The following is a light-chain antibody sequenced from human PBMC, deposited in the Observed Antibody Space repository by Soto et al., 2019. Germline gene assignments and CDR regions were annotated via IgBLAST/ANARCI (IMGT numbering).Light chain of an antibody. CDR1: QSVDSS. V-gene: IGKV3-11*01. CDR2: DAS. CDR3: QQRGSWPQLT. J-gene: IGKJ4*01. Sequence: DIVLTQSPATLSLSPGERATLSCRASQSVDSSLAWFQQKPGQAPRLLIYDASNRATGIPARFSGSGSGTDFTLTISSLEPEDFAVYYCQQRGSWPQLTFGGGTKWIS.